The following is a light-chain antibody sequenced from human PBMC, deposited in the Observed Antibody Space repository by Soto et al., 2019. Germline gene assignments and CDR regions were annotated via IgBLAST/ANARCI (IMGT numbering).Light chain of an antibody. CDR1: QSLLHTNSFNY. CDR2: LGS. Sequence: MSQSPVSRSVTPGEPASISYRSSQSLLHTNSFNYLAWYLQKPGQSPELLIYLGSNRASDVPDNFSGSGSGTDFTLKITKVESEDFGVYHCKQAHKRPRTFGQGTKVDIK. V-gene: IGKV2-28*01. J-gene: IGKJ1*01. CDR3: KQAHKRPRT.